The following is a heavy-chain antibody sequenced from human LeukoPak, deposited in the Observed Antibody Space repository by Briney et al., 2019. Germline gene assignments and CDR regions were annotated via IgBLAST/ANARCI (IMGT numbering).Heavy chain of an antibody. J-gene: IGHJ4*02. V-gene: IGHV3-23*01. D-gene: IGHD6-13*01. CDR3: AKDRGGSSWYDYYFDY. CDR1: GFTFSNYA. Sequence: PGGSLRFSCAASGFTFSNYARSWVRQAPGKGLEWVSAISGGSGSTYYADSVKGRFTISRDNSKNTLYLQMNSLRAEDTAVYYCAKDRGGSSWYDYYFDYWGQGTLVTVSS. CDR2: ISGGSGST.